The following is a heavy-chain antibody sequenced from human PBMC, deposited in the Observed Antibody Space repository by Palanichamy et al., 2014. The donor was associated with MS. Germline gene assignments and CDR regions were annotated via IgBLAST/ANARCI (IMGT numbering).Heavy chain of an antibody. J-gene: IGHJ5*02. CDR1: GFTFNNYG. CDR2: FWAGGSNT. Sequence: QVQLVESGGGVVQPGRSLRLSCAASGFTFNNYGMHWVRQAPGKGLEWVAVFWAGGSNTYYADSVKGRFTISRDSSKNTLYLQMNSLRAEDTAIYYCARDRDTSSHYSWLDPWGQGTLVTVSS. D-gene: IGHD2-2*01. V-gene: IGHV3-33*01. CDR3: ARDRDTSSHYSWLDP.